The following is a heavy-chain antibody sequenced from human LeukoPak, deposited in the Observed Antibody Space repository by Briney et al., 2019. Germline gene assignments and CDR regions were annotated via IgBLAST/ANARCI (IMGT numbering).Heavy chain of an antibody. CDR2: MNPNSGNT. J-gene: IGHJ6*02. V-gene: IGHV1-8*01. CDR1: GYTFPSYD. CDR3: ARALGGSSGGYYGMDV. D-gene: IGHD3-16*01. Sequence: ASVKVSCKASGYTFPSYDINWVRQATGQGLEWMGWMNPNSGNTGYAQQFQGRVTMIRNTSINTAYMELSSPRSEDTAVYYCARALGGSSGGYYGMDVWGQGTTVTVSS.